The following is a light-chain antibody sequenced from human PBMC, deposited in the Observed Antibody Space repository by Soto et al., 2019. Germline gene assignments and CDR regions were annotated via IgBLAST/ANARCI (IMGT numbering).Light chain of an antibody. Sequence: EIVLTQSPGTLSLSPEEGATLSCRASQSVSSTYLAWYQQTPGQAPRLLFFGASIRATGIPDRFSGSGSGTDFTLTISRLEPEDSAVYHCQQYGSSPTTFGQGTKVDIK. CDR3: QQYGSSPTT. CDR1: QSVSSTY. CDR2: GAS. V-gene: IGKV3-20*01. J-gene: IGKJ1*01.